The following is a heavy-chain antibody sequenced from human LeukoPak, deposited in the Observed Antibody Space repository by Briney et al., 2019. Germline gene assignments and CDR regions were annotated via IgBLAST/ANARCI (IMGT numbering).Heavy chain of an antibody. J-gene: IGHJ4*02. CDR3: ANREGGYTYDPFDY. D-gene: IGHD5-18*01. CDR2: ISGSSDTT. Sequence: PGGSLRLSCAASGFTFSTYAMSWVRQAPGRGLEWVSAISGSSDTTYYADSVKGRFTISRDNSKNTLYLQMNSLRAEDTAVYYCANREGGYTYDPFDYWGRGTLVTVSS. CDR1: GFTFSTYA. V-gene: IGHV3-23*01.